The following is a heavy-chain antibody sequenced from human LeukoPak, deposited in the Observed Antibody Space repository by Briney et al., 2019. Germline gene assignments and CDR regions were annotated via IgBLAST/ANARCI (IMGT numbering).Heavy chain of an antibody. CDR1: GFTFSSYG. CDR3: AKDYVRDDILTGYYTPDY. V-gene: IGHV3-30*18. J-gene: IGHJ4*02. Sequence: GGSLRLSCAASGFTFSSYGMHWVRQAPGKGLEWVAVILYEGSNKYYADSVKGRFTISRDNSKNTLFLQMNSLRAEDTAVYYCAKDYVRDDILTGYYTPDYWGQGTLVTVSS. CDR2: ILYEGSNK. D-gene: IGHD3-9*01.